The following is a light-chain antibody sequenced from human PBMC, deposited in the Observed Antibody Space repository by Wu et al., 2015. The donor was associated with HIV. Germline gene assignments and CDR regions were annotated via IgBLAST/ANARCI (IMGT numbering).Light chain of an antibody. V-gene: IGKV1-NL1*01. CDR2: GAS. CDR1: QGITNS. CDR3: QQYYSTPTWT. Sequence: DIQMTQSPSSLSASVGDRVTITCRASQGITNSLAWYQQKPGKAPKLLLYGASRLGSGVPSRFSGSGSGTDYTLTINSLQPEDFATYYCQQYYSTPTWTFGQGSKVEIK. J-gene: IGKJ1*01.